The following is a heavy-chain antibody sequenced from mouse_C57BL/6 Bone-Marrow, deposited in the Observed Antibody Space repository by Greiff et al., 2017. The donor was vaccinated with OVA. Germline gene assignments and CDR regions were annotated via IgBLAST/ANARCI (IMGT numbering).Heavy chain of an antibody. CDR3: ARSGATVVADY. Sequence: VQLVESGAELARPGASVKLSCKASGYTFTSYGISWVKQRTGQGLEWIGEIYPRSGNTYYNEKFKGKATLTADKSSSTAYMELRSLTSEDSAVYFCARSGATVVADYWGQGTTLTVSS. J-gene: IGHJ2*01. CDR2: IYPRSGNT. V-gene: IGHV1-81*01. D-gene: IGHD1-1*01. CDR1: GYTFTSYG.